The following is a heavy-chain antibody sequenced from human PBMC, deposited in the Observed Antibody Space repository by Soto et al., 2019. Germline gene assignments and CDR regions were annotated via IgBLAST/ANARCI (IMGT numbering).Heavy chain of an antibody. CDR1: GFTLSNFW. CDR2: INDDGSRT. Sequence: GGSLRLSCAASGFTLSNFWMHWVRQFPGEGLVWVSRINDDGSRTKYADSVEGRLTISRDTAKNTLYLQMDSLRVEDTAVYYCVRDHHDYDFWSGNPRGYFDLWGRGTLVTVSS. J-gene: IGHJ2*01. D-gene: IGHD3-3*01. V-gene: IGHV3-74*01. CDR3: VRDHHDYDFWSGNPRGYFDL.